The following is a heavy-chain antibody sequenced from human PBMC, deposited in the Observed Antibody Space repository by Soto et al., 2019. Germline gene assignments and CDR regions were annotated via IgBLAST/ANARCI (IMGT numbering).Heavy chain of an antibody. CDR3: ARHGRGVGARPLDY. Sequence: QVTLKESGPVLVKPTETLTLTCTVSGFSLTNARLGVTWIRQPPGKALEWLPHIFSNDEKSYSTSLKSRLTISKDTSKSQVVLTMTNMDPVDTATYYCARHGRGVGARPLDYWGQGTLVTVSS. J-gene: IGHJ4*02. V-gene: IGHV2-26*01. CDR2: IFSNDEK. D-gene: IGHD1-26*01. CDR1: GFSLTNARLG.